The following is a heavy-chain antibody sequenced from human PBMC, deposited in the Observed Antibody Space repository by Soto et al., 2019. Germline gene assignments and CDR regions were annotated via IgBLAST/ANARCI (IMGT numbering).Heavy chain of an antibody. CDR2: INSNSDAI. V-gene: IGHV3-9*01. Sequence: GGSLRLSCVASGFIFEDYDMHWVRQVPGKGLEWVSSINSNSDAIKYADSVKGRFTLSRDNAKNSMYLEMNSLRVEDTAFYFCVKGTFSRSKEIFDYWGQGTLVTVSS. CDR1: GFIFEDYD. J-gene: IGHJ4*02. D-gene: IGHD3-16*01. CDR3: VKGTFSRSKEIFDY.